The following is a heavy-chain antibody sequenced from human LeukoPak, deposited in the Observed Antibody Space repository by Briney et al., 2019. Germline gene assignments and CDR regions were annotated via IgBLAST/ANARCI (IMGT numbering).Heavy chain of an antibody. Sequence: ASVKVSCKASGYTFTGYYMHWVRQAPGQGLEWMGWINPNSGGANYAQKFQGRVTMTTDTSTSTAYMELRSLRSDDTAVYYCARDGILYSGSSKEPFDYWGQGTLVTVSS. D-gene: IGHD1-26*01. J-gene: IGHJ4*02. CDR3: ARDGILYSGSSKEPFDY. V-gene: IGHV1-2*02. CDR2: INPNSGGA. CDR1: GYTFTGYY.